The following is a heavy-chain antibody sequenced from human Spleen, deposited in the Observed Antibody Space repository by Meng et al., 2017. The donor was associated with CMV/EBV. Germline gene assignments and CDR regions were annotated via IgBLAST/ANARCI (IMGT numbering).Heavy chain of an antibody. CDR3: AGARFDY. Sequence: SETLSLTCTVSGSSISSGYYWGWVRQPPGKGLEWIGSIYHSGSTYYNPSLKSRVTISVDTSKNQFSLKLSSVTAADTAVYYCAGARFDYWGQGTLVTVSS. J-gene: IGHJ4*02. CDR1: GSSISSGYY. V-gene: IGHV4-38-2*02. CDR2: IYHSGST.